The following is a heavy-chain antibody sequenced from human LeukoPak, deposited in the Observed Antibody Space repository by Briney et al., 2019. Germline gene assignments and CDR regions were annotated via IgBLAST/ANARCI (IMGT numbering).Heavy chain of an antibody. CDR1: GGSISSYY. V-gene: IGHV4-59*01. CDR3: ARDRLAVAGTNWFDP. J-gene: IGHJ5*02. CDR2: IYYSGST. Sequence: ASETLSLTCTVSGGSISSYYWGWIRQPPGKGLEWIGYIYYSGSTNYNPSLKSRVTISVDTSKNQFSLKLSSVTAADTAVYYCARDRLAVAGTNWFDPWGQGTLVTVSP. D-gene: IGHD6-19*01.